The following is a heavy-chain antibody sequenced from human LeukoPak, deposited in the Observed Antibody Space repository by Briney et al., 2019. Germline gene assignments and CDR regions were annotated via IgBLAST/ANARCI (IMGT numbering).Heavy chain of an antibody. CDR3: ARGSSGYPWY. Sequence: SETLSLTCTVSGGSIRSSYYYWGWIRQPPGKGLEWIGSIYDSGSTYYNPSLKSRVTISVDTSKNQFSLKLNSVTAADTAVYFCARGSSGYPWYWGQGTLVTVSS. CDR2: IYDSGST. CDR1: GGSIRSSYYY. J-gene: IGHJ4*02. V-gene: IGHV4-39*01. D-gene: IGHD6-19*01.